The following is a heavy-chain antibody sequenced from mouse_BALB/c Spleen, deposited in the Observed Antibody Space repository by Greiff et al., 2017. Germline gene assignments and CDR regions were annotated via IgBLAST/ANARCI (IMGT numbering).Heavy chain of an antibody. Sequence: EVKLQESGPSLVKPSQTLSLTCSVTGDSITSGYWNWIRKFPGNKLEYMGYISYSGSTYYNPSLKSRISITRDTSKNQYYLQLNFVTTEDTATYYCARYSDGSSLHWYFDVWGAGTTVTVSS. CDR1: GDSITSGY. V-gene: IGHV3-8*02. D-gene: IGHD1-1*01. CDR3: ARYSDGSSLHWYFDV. CDR2: ISYSGST. J-gene: IGHJ1*01.